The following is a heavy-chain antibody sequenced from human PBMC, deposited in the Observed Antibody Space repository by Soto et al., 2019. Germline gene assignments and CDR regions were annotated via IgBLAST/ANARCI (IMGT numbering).Heavy chain of an antibody. D-gene: IGHD2-15*01. CDR3: AKDLWGCSGGSCYSHAFDI. CDR2: ISGSGGST. V-gene: IGHV3-23*01. J-gene: IGHJ3*02. CDR1: GFTFSSYA. Sequence: GGSLRLSCAASGFTFSSYAMSWVRQAPGKGLEWVSAISGSGGSTYYADSVKGRFTISRDNSKNTLYLQMNSLRAEDTAVYYCAKDLWGCSGGSCYSHAFDIWGQGTMVTVSS.